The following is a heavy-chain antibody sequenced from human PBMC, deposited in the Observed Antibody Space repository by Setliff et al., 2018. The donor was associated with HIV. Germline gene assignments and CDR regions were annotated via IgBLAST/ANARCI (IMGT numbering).Heavy chain of an antibody. J-gene: IGHJ4*02. V-gene: IGHV1-46*01. CDR1: GYTFTRNQ. D-gene: IGHD6-13*01. CDR2: INPSGGSA. CDR3: ARDWGGSSWYYFDY. Sequence: ASVKVSCKASGYTFTRNQIHWVRQAPGQGLEWMGIINPSGGSAAYAEKFQGRVTITADESTSTAYMELSSLRSEDTAVYYCARDWGGSSWYYFDYWGQGTLVTVSS.